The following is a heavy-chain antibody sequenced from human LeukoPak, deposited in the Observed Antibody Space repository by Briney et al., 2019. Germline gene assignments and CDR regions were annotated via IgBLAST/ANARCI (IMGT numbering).Heavy chain of an antibody. CDR2: INHSGST. D-gene: IGHD1-26*01. CDR1: GGSFSGYY. CDR3: ARGRWELKRRAFDI. J-gene: IGHJ3*02. V-gene: IGHV4-34*01. Sequence: SETLSLTCAAYGGSFSGYYWSWIRQPPGKGLEWIGEINHSGSTNYNPSLKSRVTISVDTSKNQFSLKLSSVTAADTAVYYCARGRWELKRRAFDIWGQGTMVTVSS.